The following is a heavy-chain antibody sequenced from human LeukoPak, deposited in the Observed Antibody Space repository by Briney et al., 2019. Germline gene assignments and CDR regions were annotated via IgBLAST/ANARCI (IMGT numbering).Heavy chain of an antibody. Sequence: SETLSLTCTVSGDSITSYFWSWIRQPPGKGLEWVGYIFYSGITNYNPSLKSRVTISVDTSKNQFSLKLSSVTAADTAVYYCARGGNYWPQWWFDPWGRGTLVSVSS. CDR2: IFYSGIT. J-gene: IGHJ5*02. CDR1: GDSITSYF. D-gene: IGHD1-26*01. V-gene: IGHV4-59*01. CDR3: ARGGNYWPQWWFDP.